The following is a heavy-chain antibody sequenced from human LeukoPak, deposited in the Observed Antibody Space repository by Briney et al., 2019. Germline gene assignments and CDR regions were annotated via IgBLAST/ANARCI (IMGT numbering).Heavy chain of an antibody. J-gene: IGHJ4*02. CDR2: IYCSGST. CDR1: GGSISSYY. Sequence: PSETLSLTCTVSGGSISSYYWSWIRQPPGKGLEWIGYIYCSGSTNYNPSLKSRVTISVDTSKNQFSLKLSSVTAADTAVYYCARNRGYSYGYPFDYWGQGTLVTVSS. D-gene: IGHD5-18*01. CDR3: ARNRGYSYGYPFDY. V-gene: IGHV4-59*08.